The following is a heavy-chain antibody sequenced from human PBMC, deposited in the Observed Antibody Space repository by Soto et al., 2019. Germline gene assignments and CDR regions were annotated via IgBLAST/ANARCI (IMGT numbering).Heavy chain of an antibody. CDR2: INHSGST. CDR1: GGPFSGYY. V-gene: IGHV4-34*01. CDR3: ARDKITGLFDY. D-gene: IGHD2-8*02. Sequence: QVQLQQWGAGLLKPSETLSLTCAVYGGPFSGYYWTWIRQPPGTGLEWIGEINHSGSTNYNPSLKSRVTISVDTSKNQFSLKLTSVTAADTAVYYCARDKITGLFDYGGQGTLFTVSS. J-gene: IGHJ4*02.